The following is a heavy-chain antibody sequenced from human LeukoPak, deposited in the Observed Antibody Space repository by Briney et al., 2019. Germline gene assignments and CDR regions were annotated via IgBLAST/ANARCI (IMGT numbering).Heavy chain of an antibody. D-gene: IGHD3-22*01. J-gene: IGHJ6*03. V-gene: IGHV4-31*03. CDR1: GGSISPGGYY. CDR2: INYSGST. Sequence: SETLSLTCTVSGGSISPGGYYWSWIRQHPERGLEWIGYINYSGSTYCIPSLKSRVAISVDTSKKQFSLELTSVTAADTAIYYCARGGFPYYYSMDVWGKGTTVTVSS. CDR3: ARGGFPYYYSMDV.